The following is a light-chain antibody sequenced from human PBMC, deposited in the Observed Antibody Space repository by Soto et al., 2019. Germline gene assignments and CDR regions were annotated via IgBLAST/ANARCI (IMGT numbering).Light chain of an antibody. V-gene: IGLV3-21*04. CDR3: QVWDRSSDHRVV. Sequence: SYELTQPPSVSVAPGKTARISCERNNIGTKSVHWYQQKPVQAPVLVIYYDSARPSGIPERFSGSNAGNTATLTISTVEAGDEADYYCQVWDRSSDHRVVFGGGTKVTVL. J-gene: IGLJ2*01. CDR2: YDS. CDR1: NIGTKS.